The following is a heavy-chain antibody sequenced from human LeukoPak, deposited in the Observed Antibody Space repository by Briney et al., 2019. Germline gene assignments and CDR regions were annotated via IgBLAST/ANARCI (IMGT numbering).Heavy chain of an antibody. D-gene: IGHD3-22*01. J-gene: IGHJ4*02. Sequence: GGSLRLSCAASGFIFSTYALNWVRQAPGKGLEWVSTISGGGGSTYYADSVKGRFTISRDNSKNTLYLQMSRLRAEVTAVYYCAKDPWRYYDSSGYYRGYFFDSWGQGILVTV. V-gene: IGHV3-23*01. CDR2: ISGGGGST. CDR1: GFIFSTYA. CDR3: AKDPWRYYDSSGYYRGYFFDS.